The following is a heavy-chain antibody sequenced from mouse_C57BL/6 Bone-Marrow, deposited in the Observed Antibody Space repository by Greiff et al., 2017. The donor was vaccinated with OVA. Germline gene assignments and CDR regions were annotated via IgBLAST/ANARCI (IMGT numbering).Heavy chain of an antibody. Sequence: VQLQQSGPELVKPGASMKISCKASGYTFTSYYMNWVKQSHGKSLEWIGDINPNNGGTSYNQKFKGKATLTVDKSSSTAYMELRSLTSEDSAVYYCARDYYGSSWYFDVWGTGTTVTVSS. V-gene: IGHV1-26*01. CDR2: INPNNGGT. J-gene: IGHJ1*03. D-gene: IGHD1-1*01. CDR3: ARDYYGSSWYFDV. CDR1: GYTFTSYY.